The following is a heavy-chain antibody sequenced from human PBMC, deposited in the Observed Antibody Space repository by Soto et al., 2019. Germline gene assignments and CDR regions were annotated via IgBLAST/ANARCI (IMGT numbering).Heavy chain of an antibody. V-gene: IGHV4-59*01. CDR1: GGSISSYY. CDR2: IYYSGST. J-gene: IGHJ5*02. D-gene: IGHD3-3*01. CDR3: ACALRAPRKPGITIFGVVTPRFDP. Sequence: SETLSLTCTVSGGSISSYYWSWIRQPPGKGLEWIGYIYYSGSTNYNPSLKSRVTLSVDTSKNQFSLNLSSVTAADTAVYYCACALRAPRKPGITIFGVVTPRFDPWGQGTLVTVSS.